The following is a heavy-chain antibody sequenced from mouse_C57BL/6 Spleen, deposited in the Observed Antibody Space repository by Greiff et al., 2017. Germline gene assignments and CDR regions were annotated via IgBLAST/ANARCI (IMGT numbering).Heavy chain of an antibody. V-gene: IGHV1-55*01. Sequence: QVQLKESGAELVKPGASVKMSCKASGYTFTSYWITWVKQRPGQGLEWIGDIYPGSGSTNYNEKFKSKATLTVDTSSSTAYMQLSSLTSEDSAVYYCARRNYGNLAWFAYWGQGTLVTVSA. CDR3: ARRNYGNLAWFAY. J-gene: IGHJ3*01. D-gene: IGHD2-1*01. CDR2: IYPGSGST. CDR1: GYTFTSYW.